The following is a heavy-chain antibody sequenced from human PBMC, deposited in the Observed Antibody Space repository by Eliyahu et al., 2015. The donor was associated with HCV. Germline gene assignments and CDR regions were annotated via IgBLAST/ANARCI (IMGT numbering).Heavy chain of an antibody. D-gene: IGHD1-26*01. CDR3: ARGRGGSYSYFDY. V-gene: IGHV3-74*01. CDR2: INXDGSST. J-gene: IGHJ4*02. Sequence: EVQLVESGGGLVQPGGSLRLSXXAXXFTFSSYWMHWVRQAPGQGLVWVSRINXDGSSTSYADXVKGRFTISRDNAKNTLYLQMNSLRAEDTAVYYCARGRGGSYSYFDYWGQGTLVTVSS. CDR1: XFTFSSYW.